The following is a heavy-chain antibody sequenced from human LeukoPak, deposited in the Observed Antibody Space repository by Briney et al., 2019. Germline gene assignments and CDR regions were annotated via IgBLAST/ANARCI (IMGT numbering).Heavy chain of an antibody. CDR3: ARDKYGGNSNAFDI. CDR2: IGTDGSST. J-gene: IGHJ3*02. V-gene: IGHV3-74*01. Sequence: GGSLRLSCAASGFTFSSYWMHWVRQVPGKGLLWVSRIGTDGSSTTYAVDVKGRFTISRDNAKNTLFLQMSSLRADDTAVYYCARDKYGGNSNAFDIWGQGTLVTVSS. D-gene: IGHD4-23*01. CDR1: GFTFSSYW.